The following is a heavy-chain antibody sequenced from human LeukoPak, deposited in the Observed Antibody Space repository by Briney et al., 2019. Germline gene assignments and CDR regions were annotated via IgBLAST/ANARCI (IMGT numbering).Heavy chain of an antibody. Sequence: SCKAYGGTFSSYAISWIRQLPGKGLEWIGYIYYSGSTNYNPSLKSRVTISVDTSKNQFSLKLRSVTAADTAVYYCARHGGSGSFDYWGQGTLVTVSS. V-gene: IGHV4-59*08. CDR3: ARHGGSGSFDY. CDR1: GGTFSSYA. CDR2: IYYSGST. D-gene: IGHD3-3*01. J-gene: IGHJ4*02.